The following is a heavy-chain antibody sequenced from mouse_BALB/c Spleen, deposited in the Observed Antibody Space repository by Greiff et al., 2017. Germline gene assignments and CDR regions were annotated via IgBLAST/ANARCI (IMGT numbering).Heavy chain of an antibody. V-gene: IGHV2-2*02. CDR1: GFSLTSYG. J-gene: IGHJ4*01. CDR2: IWSGGST. CDR3: ARRRDGYYVSYYAMDY. D-gene: IGHD2-3*01. Sequence: VQLQQSGPGLVQPSQSLSITCTVSGFSLTSYGVHWVRQSPGKGLEWLGVIWSGGSTDYNAAFISRLSISKDNSKSQVFFKMNSLQANDTAIYYCARRRDGYYVSYYAMDYWGQGTSVTVSS.